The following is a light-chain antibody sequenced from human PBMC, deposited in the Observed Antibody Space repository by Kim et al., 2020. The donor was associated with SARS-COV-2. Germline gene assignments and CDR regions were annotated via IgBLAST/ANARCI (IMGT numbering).Light chain of an antibody. CDR2: KTS. CDR1: QNIDSW. CDR3: QQYKSYPVT. J-gene: IGKJ2*01. Sequence: GDRVTITCRASQNIDSWLAWYQQKPGEAPKLLIYKTSSSETVVPSRFSVSGSGTEFTLTISSLQPDDFATFYCQQYKSYPVTFGQGTKLEI. V-gene: IGKV1-5*03.